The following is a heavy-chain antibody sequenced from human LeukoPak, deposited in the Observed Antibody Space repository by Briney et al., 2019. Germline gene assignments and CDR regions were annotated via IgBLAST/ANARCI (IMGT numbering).Heavy chain of an antibody. CDR3: ARDGWAARYCSSTSCRTPPNEKTFMDV. CDR1: EFTFSNVW. D-gene: IGHD2-2*01. Sequence: GSLRLSCAASEFTFSNVWMNLVRQASGEGLEWVGEIKHNGSTNYKPSLKSRVTISVDTSKSQFSLKLSSVTAADTAVYYCARDGWAARYCSSTSCRTPPNEKTFMDVWGKGTTVTVSS. CDR2: IKHNGST. V-gene: IGHV4-34*01. J-gene: IGHJ6*03.